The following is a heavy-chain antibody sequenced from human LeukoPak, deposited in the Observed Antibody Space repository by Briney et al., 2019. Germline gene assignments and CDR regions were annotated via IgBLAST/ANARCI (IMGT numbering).Heavy chain of an antibody. CDR3: AKDSYYGSGSYFYFDY. D-gene: IGHD3-10*01. Sequence: GGSLRLSCAASGFTFSSYAMHWVRQAPGKGLEWVAVVSYDGSNKYYADSAKGRFTISRDNSKNTLYLQMNSLRPEDTAVYYCAKDSYYGSGSYFYFDYWGQGTLVTVSS. V-gene: IGHV3-30*04. CDR2: VSYDGSNK. CDR1: GFTFSSYA. J-gene: IGHJ4*02.